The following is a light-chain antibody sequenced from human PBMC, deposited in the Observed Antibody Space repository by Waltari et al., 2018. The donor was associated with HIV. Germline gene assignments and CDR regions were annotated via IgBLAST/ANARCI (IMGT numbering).Light chain of an antibody. V-gene: IGLV2-14*03. Sequence: QSALTQPASVSGAPGQSITISCTGTTRDVGGYDYVSWYQQHPGKAPKLSIYDVNHRRSGVSNRFSGSKSGNTASLTISGLQAEDEADYYCSSYTLTSTYVFGTGTKVTVL. J-gene: IGLJ1*01. CDR3: SSYTLTSTYV. CDR1: TRDVGGYDY. CDR2: DVN.